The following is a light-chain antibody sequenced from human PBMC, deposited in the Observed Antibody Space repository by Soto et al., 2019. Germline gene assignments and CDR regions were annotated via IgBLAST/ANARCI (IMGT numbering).Light chain of an antibody. Sequence: DIQMTQSPSTLSASVGDRVTITCRASQSISTWLAWYQQKPGKAPKLLIYKASTLEGGVPSRFSGSGSGTEFNITISSLQPDDFATYYCQQYNTYPLTFGGGPRWISN. V-gene: IGKV1-5*03. CDR3: QQYNTYPLT. CDR1: QSISTW. CDR2: KAS. J-gene: IGKJ4*01.